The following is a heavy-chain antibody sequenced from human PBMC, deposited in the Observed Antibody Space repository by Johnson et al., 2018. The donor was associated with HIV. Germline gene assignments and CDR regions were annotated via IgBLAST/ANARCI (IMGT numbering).Heavy chain of an antibody. CDR2: INSDGSST. J-gene: IGHJ3*02. Sequence: VQLVESGGGVVRPGGSLRLSCAASGFTFSSYWMHWVRQAPGKGLVWVSRINSDGSSTSYADSVKGRFTISRDNAKNTLYLQMNSLRAEDTAVYYCAKDVVVTPPSDAFDIWGLGTMVTVSS. D-gene: IGHD2-21*02. CDR1: GFTFSSYW. CDR3: AKDVVVTPPSDAFDI. V-gene: IGHV3-74*01.